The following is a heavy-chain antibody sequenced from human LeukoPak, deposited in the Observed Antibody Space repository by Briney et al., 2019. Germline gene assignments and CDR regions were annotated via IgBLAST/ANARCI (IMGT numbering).Heavy chain of an antibody. J-gene: IGHJ4*02. Sequence: SVKLSCKASGGAFSSYAISWVRQAPGQGLEWMGRIIPILGIANYAQKFQGRVTITADKSTSTAYMELSSLRSEDTAVYYCASYYYDSSGYPWSYFDYWGQGTLVTVSS. V-gene: IGHV1-69*04. CDR2: IIPILGIA. CDR3: ASYYYDSSGYPWSYFDY. D-gene: IGHD3-22*01. CDR1: GGAFSSYA.